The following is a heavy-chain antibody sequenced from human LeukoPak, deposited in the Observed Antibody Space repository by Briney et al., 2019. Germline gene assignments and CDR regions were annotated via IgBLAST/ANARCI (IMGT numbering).Heavy chain of an antibody. J-gene: IGHJ4*02. CDR3: AKETSSGNFVTIDC. CDR2: ITGDGGGT. CDR1: GFTFRSYV. Sequence: GGSLRLSCAASGFTFRSYVMSWVRQAPGKGLEWVSAITGDGGGTNHADSVKGRFTISSDNSKNTLYLQMDSLRAEDTAVYYCAKETSSGNFVTIDCWGQGTLVTVSS. D-gene: IGHD1-26*01. V-gene: IGHV3-23*01.